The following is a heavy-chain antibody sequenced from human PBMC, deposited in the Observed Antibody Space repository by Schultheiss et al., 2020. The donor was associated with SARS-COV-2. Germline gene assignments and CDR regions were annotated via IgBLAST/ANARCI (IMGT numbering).Heavy chain of an antibody. CDR1: GFSFSTSS. V-gene: IGHV3-21*01. CDR3: ARDTDYSSSWFDL. Sequence: GESLKISCAASGFSFSTSSMTWVRQAPGKGLEWVSSISRGSDYIYYAASVKGRFTISRDNAKKSLFLQMNSLRVEDTAVYYCARDTDYSSSWFDLWGQGILVTVSS. D-gene: IGHD6-13*01. J-gene: IGHJ4*02. CDR2: ISRGSDYI.